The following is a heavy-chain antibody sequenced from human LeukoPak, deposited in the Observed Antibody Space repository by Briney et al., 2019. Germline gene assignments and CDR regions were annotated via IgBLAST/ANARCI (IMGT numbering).Heavy chain of an antibody. CDR3: ARTSEYSPPNWFDP. J-gene: IGHJ5*02. CDR1: GYTFTGNY. D-gene: IGHD5-18*01. V-gene: IGHV1-2*06. CDR2: INPKSGDT. Sequence: ASVKVSCKASGYTFTGNYMHWVRQAPGQGLEWMGRINPKSGDTNYAQKFQGRVTMTRDTSISTTYMELSRLRSDDTAIYYCARTSEYSPPNWFDPWGQGTLVTVSS.